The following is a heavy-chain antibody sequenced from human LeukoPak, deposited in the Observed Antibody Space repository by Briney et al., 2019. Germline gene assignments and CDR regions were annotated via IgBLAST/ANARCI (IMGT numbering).Heavy chain of an antibody. D-gene: IGHD2-15*01. CDR1: GFTFSSYE. V-gene: IGHV3-48*03. Sequence: GGSLRLSCAASGFTFSSYEMNWVRQAPGKGLEWVSYISSSGSTIYYADSVKGRFTISRDNAKNSLYLQMNSLRAEDTAVYYCARERHDPDCSGGSCLPDYWGQGTLVTVSS. CDR2: ISSSGSTI. J-gene: IGHJ4*02. CDR3: ARERHDPDCSGGSCLPDY.